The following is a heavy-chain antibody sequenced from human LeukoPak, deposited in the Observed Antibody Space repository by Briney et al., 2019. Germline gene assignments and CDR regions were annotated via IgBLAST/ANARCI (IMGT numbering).Heavy chain of an antibody. CDR1: GYSISSGYY. D-gene: IGHD5-24*01. CDR2: IYHSGST. Sequence: SETLSLTCTVSGYSISSGYYWGWIRQPPGKGLEWIGSIYHSGSTYYNPSLKRRVTISVDTSKNQFSLKLSSVTAADTAVYYCARDLGRWLQLSPGLGNWFDPWGQGTLVTVSS. CDR3: ARDLGRWLQLSPGLGNWFDP. J-gene: IGHJ5*02. V-gene: IGHV4-38-2*02.